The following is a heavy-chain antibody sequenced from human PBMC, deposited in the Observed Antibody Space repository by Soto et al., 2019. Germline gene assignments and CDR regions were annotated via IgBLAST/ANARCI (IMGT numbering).Heavy chain of an antibody. J-gene: IGHJ6*02. D-gene: IGHD4-17*01. Sequence: QVQLVESGGGVVQPGRSLRLSCAASGFTFSSYGMHWVRQAPGKGLEWVAVISYDGSNKYYADSVKGRFTISRDNSKNTLYLQMNSLRAEDTAVYYCAKDLGVTTWFQVGYYYGMDVWGQGTTVTVSS. CDR2: ISYDGSNK. CDR3: AKDLGVTTWFQVGYYYGMDV. CDR1: GFTFSSYG. V-gene: IGHV3-30*18.